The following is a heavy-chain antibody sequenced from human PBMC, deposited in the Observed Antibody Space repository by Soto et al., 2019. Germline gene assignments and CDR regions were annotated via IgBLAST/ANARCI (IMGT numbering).Heavy chain of an antibody. CDR1: GFTFSSYG. V-gene: IGHV3-30*18. D-gene: IGHD1-26*01. Sequence: QVQLVESGGGVVQPGRSLRLSCAASGFTFSSYGMHWVRQAPGKGLEWVAIISYDGSKKYYADSVKGRFTISRHNSKNTLYLQMTSLRAEDTAVYYCAKSSGGTYSYYFDYWGQGTLVTFAS. J-gene: IGHJ4*02. CDR2: ISYDGSKK. CDR3: AKSSGGTYSYYFDY.